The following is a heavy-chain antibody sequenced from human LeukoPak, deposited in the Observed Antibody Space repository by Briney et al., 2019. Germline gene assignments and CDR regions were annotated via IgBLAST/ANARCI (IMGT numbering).Heavy chain of an antibody. CDR3: ARDGVAGGFDY. Sequence: SETLSLTCTVSGGSVSTYYWSWIRQPPGKGLEWIGDIYYSGSTNYNPSLKSRVTISVDTSKNQFSLRLSSVTAADTAVYYCARDGVAGGFDYWGQGTLVTVSS. CDR2: IYYSGST. CDR1: GGSVSTYY. V-gene: IGHV4-59*02. D-gene: IGHD6-19*01. J-gene: IGHJ4*02.